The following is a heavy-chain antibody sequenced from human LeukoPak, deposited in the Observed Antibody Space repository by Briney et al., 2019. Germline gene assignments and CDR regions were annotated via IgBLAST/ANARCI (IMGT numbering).Heavy chain of an antibody. CDR1: GFTFSDHY. V-gene: IGHV3-72*01. CDR2: ARNKAESYKI. Sequence: GGSLRLSCVASGFTFSDHYIVWVRQAPGKGLEWVGRARNKAESYKIAYAASVKGRFTISRDYSKNSVYLQMNSPKTEDTAVYYCARESSIFWVVARSYMDVWGKGTTVTVSS. CDR3: ARESSIFWVVARSYMDV. D-gene: IGHD3-3*01. J-gene: IGHJ6*03.